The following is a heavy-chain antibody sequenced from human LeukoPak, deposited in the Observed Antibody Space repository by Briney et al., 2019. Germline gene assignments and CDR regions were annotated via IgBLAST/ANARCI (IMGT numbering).Heavy chain of an antibody. V-gene: IGHV3-23*01. CDR1: GFTVSSNY. J-gene: IGHJ4*02. D-gene: IGHD2-2*03. CDR3: AKDSGWILFDD. CDR2: IGGSGTRT. Sequence: GGSLRLSCAASGFTVSSNYMSWVRQAPGKGLEWVSGIGGSGTRTYYADSVKGRFTISRDNSKNTLYLQMNSLRDEDTAVYYCAKDSGWILFDDWGQGTLVTVSS.